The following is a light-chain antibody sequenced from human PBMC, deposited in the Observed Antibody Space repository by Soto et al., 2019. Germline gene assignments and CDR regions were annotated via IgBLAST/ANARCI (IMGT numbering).Light chain of an antibody. Sequence: EIVLTQSPATLSLSPGERATLSCRASQSVGSYLIWYQQKPGQAPRLLIYDASIRATGIPARFSGSGSGTEFTPTISSLEPEDFLVYYCQQRHNWPPLTFGGGTKVEI. V-gene: IGKV3-11*01. CDR3: QQRHNWPPLT. CDR2: DAS. CDR1: QSVGSY. J-gene: IGKJ4*01.